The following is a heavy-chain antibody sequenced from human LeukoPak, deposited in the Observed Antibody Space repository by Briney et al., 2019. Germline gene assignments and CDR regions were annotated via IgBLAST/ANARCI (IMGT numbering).Heavy chain of an antibody. J-gene: IGHJ6*03. CDR3: AKDLSALLPGAHNYMDV. V-gene: IGHV3-9*01. CDR1: GFTFSSYE. D-gene: IGHD3-3*02. Sequence: GGSLRLSCAASGFTFSSYEMNWVRQAPGKGLEWVSGISWNSGNIGYADSVKGRFTISRDNAKNSLYLQMNSLRAEDTALYYCAKDLSALLPGAHNYMDVWGKGTTVTISS. CDR2: ISWNSGNI.